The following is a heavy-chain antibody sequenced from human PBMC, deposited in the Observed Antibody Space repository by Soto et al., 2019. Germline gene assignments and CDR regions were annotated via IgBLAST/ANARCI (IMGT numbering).Heavy chain of an antibody. CDR3: ARDGVRYFDWLLYVFGEYYFDY. Sequence: GASVKVSCKASGYTFTSYAMHWVRQAPGQRLEWMGWINAGNGNTKYSQKFQGRVTITRDTSASTAYMELSSLRSEDTAVYYCARDGVRYFDWLLYVFGEYYFDYWGQGTLVTVSS. CDR1: GYTFTSYA. CDR2: INAGNGNT. D-gene: IGHD3-9*01. V-gene: IGHV1-3*01. J-gene: IGHJ4*02.